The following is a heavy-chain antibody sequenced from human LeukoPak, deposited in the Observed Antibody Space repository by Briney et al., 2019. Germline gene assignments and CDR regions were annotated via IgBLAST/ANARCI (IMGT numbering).Heavy chain of an antibody. V-gene: IGHV3-23*01. CDR1: GFTFSSCA. CDR2: ISGSGSGGST. Sequence: GGTLRLSCAASGFTFSSCAMSWVRQAPGKGLEWVSSISGSGSGGSTYYADSVKGRFTISRDNSKNTLYLQMNSLRAEDTAVYYCAKSGGYSSGWYGRWGQGTLVTVSS. CDR3: AKSGGYSSGWYGR. D-gene: IGHD6-19*01. J-gene: IGHJ4*02.